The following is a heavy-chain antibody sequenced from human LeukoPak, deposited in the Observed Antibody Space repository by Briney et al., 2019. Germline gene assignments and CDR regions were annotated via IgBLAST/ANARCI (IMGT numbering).Heavy chain of an antibody. CDR1: GGTFSSYA. V-gene: IGHV1-69*06. Sequence: SVKVSCKASGGTFSSYAISWVRQAPGQGLEWMGGIIPIFGTANYAQKFQGRVTITADKSTSTAYMELSSLRSEDTAVYYCARDGEDSSSSVWFDPWGQGTLVTVSS. CDR2: IIPIFGTA. J-gene: IGHJ5*02. CDR3: ARDGEDSSSSVWFDP. D-gene: IGHD6-6*01.